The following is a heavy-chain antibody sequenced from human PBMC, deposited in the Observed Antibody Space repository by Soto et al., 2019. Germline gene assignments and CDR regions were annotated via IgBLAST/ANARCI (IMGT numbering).Heavy chain of an antibody. Sequence: GALRLSCAASGFTFSSYWMHWVRQAPGKGLVWVSRINSDGSSTSYADSVKGRFTISRDNAKNTLYLQMNSLRAEDTAVYYCARVTSLAARKALTPGGYFDYWGQGTLVTVSS. J-gene: IGHJ4*02. V-gene: IGHV3-74*01. CDR1: GFTFSSYW. CDR3: ARVTSLAARKALTPGGYFDY. CDR2: INSDGSST. D-gene: IGHD6-6*01.